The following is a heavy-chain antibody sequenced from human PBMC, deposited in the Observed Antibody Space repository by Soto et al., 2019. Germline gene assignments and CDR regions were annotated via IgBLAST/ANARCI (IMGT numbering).Heavy chain of an antibody. CDR1: GSRFSNYV. D-gene: IGHD2-2*02. CDR2: IIPIFNTT. Sequence: QVQLVQSGAEVKTPGSSLKVSCTVSGSRFSNYVISWVRQAPGHGLEWLGRIIPIFNTTQYAQKFQGRVTITADKPTNTASLELSSLRSDDTGVYYCAREGRGKKAGYNGLVSLGYWGQGTLVTVSS. V-gene: IGHV1-69*06. J-gene: IGHJ4*02. CDR3: AREGRGKKAGYNGLVSLGY.